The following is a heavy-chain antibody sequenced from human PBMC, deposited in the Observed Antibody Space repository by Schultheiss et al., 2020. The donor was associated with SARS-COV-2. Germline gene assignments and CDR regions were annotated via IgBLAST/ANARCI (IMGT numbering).Heavy chain of an antibody. V-gene: IGHV1-2*02. CDR2: ISAYNGNT. CDR3: AAAGKETDYYYYYGMDV. D-gene: IGHD6-13*01. CDR1: GYTLTELS. J-gene: IGHJ6*02. Sequence: SVKVSCKVSGYTLTELSMHWVRQAPGKGLEWMGWISAYNGNTNYAQKLQGRVTMTRDTSISTAYMELSRLRSEDTAVYYCAAAGKETDYYYYYGMDVWGQGTTVTVSS.